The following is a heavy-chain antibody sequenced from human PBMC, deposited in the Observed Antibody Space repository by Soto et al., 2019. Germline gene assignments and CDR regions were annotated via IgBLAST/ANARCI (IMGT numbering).Heavy chain of an antibody. J-gene: IGHJ4*02. CDR1: GFTFSTST. D-gene: IGHD2-15*01. CDR2: ISSSSTYT. Sequence: EVQLVESGGGLVKPGGSLRPSCAASGFTFSTSTMNWVRQAPGQGLEWVSSISSSSTYTYYAASVKGRFTISRDNAKNSLYLQMNSLRAEDTAVYYCARVGSPGYCSGGYCPPPDYWGQGTLVTVSS. CDR3: ARVGSPGYCSGGYCPPPDY. V-gene: IGHV3-21*02.